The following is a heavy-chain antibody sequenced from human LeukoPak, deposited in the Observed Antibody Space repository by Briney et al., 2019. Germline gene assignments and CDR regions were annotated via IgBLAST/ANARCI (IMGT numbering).Heavy chain of an antibody. V-gene: IGHV3-21*01. CDR3: ARNAYCSSTSCYAYYYYYYGMDV. J-gene: IGHJ6*02. CDR2: ISSSSSYI. D-gene: IGHD2-2*01. CDR1: GFTFSSYS. Sequence: KPGGSLRLSCAASGFTFSSYSMNWVRQAPGKGLEWVSSISSSSSYIYYADSVKGRFTISRDNAKNSLYLQMNSLRAEDTAVYYCARNAYCSSTSCYAYYYYYYGMDVWGQGTTVTVSS.